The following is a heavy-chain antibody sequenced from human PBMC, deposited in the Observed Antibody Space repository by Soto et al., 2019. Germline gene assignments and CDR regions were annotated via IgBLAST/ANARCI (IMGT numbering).Heavy chain of an antibody. CDR3: ARDRFASRGWVVAANPSYGMDV. V-gene: IGHV1-2*04. CDR1: GYTFTGYY. D-gene: IGHD2-15*01. J-gene: IGHJ6*02. Sequence: ASVKVSCKASGYTFTGYYMHWVRQAPGQGLEWMGWINPNSGGTNYAQKFQGWVTMTGDTSISTAYMELSRLRSDDTAVYYCARDRFASRGWVVAANPSYGMDVWGQGTTVTVSS. CDR2: INPNSGGT.